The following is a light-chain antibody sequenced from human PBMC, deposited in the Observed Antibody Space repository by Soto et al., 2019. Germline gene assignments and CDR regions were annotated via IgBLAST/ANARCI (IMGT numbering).Light chain of an antibody. J-gene: IGLJ2*01. CDR3: ATWDDSLSVL. CDR2: RNN. V-gene: IGLV1-47*01. CDR1: SSNIGSHY. Sequence: QSVLTQPPSASGTPGQRVTMSCSGSSSNIGSHYVYWYQQLPGTAPKVLLYRNNQRPSGVPDRFSGSKSGTSASLAISGLRSEDVADYYCATWDDSLSVLFGGGTKLTVL.